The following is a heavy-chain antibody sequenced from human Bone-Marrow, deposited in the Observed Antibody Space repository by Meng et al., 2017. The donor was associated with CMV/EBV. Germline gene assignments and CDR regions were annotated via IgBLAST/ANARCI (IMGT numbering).Heavy chain of an antibody. J-gene: IGHJ5*02. CDR1: GYTFTTYY. CDR2: INPNDGST. Sequence: ASVKVSCKASGYTFTTYYIHWVRQTPGQGLEWMGKINPNDGSTVYAQRFMGRVTMTTDTSTSTVYMELSSLRSEDTAVYYCARDRGVVTGIPHHWGQGTLVTVSS. D-gene: IGHD2-21*02. V-gene: IGHV1-46*01. CDR3: ARDRGVVTGIPHH.